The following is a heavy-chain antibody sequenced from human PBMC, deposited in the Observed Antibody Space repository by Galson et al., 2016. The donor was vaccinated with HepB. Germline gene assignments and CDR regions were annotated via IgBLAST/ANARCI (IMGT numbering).Heavy chain of an antibody. CDR2: ISYDGSNT. Sequence: SLRLSCAASGFTFSTYGMHWVRQAPGKGLEWVAVISYDGSNTKYADSVKGRFTISRDTSKNTLYLQMNSLTVEDTAVYFCAKDGYRGSYRDYYGMDVWGQGTTVTVSS. J-gene: IGHJ6*02. CDR1: GFTFSTYG. V-gene: IGHV3-30*18. D-gene: IGHD1-26*01. CDR3: AKDGYRGSYRDYYGMDV.